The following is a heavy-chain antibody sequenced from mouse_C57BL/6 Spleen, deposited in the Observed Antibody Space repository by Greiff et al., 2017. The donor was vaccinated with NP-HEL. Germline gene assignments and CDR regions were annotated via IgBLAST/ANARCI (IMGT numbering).Heavy chain of an antibody. D-gene: IGHD2-4*01. CDR2: IYPGSGST. CDR1: GYTFTSYW. J-gene: IGHJ3*01. Sequence: VQLQQPGAELVKPGASVKMSCKASGYTFTSYWITWVKQRPGQGLEWIGDIYPGSGSTNYNEKFKSKATLTVDTSSSTAYMQLSSLTSEDSAFYYCARWGNYDEPWFAYWGQGTLVTVSA. V-gene: IGHV1-55*01. CDR3: ARWGNYDEPWFAY.